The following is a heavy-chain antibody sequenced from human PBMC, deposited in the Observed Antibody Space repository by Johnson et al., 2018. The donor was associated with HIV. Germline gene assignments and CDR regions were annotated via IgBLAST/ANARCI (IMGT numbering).Heavy chain of an antibody. Sequence: VQLVESGGGLIQPGGSLRLSCVASGFTVSDNYMTWVRQAPGKGLEWVSVIYSGGSTYYADSVKGRFTISRDNSKNTLYLQMNSLRAEDTAVYYCAREPGSSSRLGAFDIWGQGTMVTVSS. D-gene: IGHD6-13*01. CDR2: IYSGGST. J-gene: IGHJ3*02. CDR3: AREPGSSSRLGAFDI. V-gene: IGHV3-66*03. CDR1: GFTVSDNY.